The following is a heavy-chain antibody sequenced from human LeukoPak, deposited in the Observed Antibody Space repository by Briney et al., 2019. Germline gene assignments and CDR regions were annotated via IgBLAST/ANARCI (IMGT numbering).Heavy chain of an antibody. Sequence: PGGSLRLSCAASGFTFSSYGMHWVRQAPGKGLEWVAVISYDGSNKYYADSVKGRFTISRDNSKNTLYLQMNSLRAEDTAIYYCAKDPNGDYVGAFDSWGQGTMVTVSS. CDR1: GFTFSSYG. CDR3: AKDPNGDYVGAFDS. D-gene: IGHD4-17*01. J-gene: IGHJ3*02. CDR2: ISYDGSNK. V-gene: IGHV3-30*18.